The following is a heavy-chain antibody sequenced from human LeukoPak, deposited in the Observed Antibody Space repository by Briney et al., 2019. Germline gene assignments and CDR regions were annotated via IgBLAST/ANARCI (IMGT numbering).Heavy chain of an antibody. V-gene: IGHV3-30-3*01. CDR1: GFTFSSYA. J-gene: IGHJ6*02. CDR3: ARTGELELPGYYGMDV. CDR2: ISYDGSNK. D-gene: IGHD1-7*01. Sequence: GGSLRLSCAASGFTFSSYAMSWVRQAPGKGLEWVAVISYDGSNKYYADSVKGRFTISRDNSKNTLYLQMNSLRAEDTVVYYCARTGELELPGYYGMDVWGQGTTVTVSS.